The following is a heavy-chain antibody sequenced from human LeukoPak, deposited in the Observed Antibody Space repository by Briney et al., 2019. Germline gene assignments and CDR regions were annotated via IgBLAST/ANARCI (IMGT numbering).Heavy chain of an antibody. CDR2: ISAYNGNT. D-gene: IGHD4-17*01. CDR1: GYTFTSYG. Sequence: GASVKVSCKASGYTFTSYGISWVRQAPGQGLEWMGWISAYNGNTNYAQKLLGRVTMTTDTSTSTAYMELRSLRSDDTAVYYCARDLTTVTTWYYYYGMDVWGQGTTVTVSS. V-gene: IGHV1-18*01. CDR3: ARDLTTVTTWYYYYGMDV. J-gene: IGHJ6*02.